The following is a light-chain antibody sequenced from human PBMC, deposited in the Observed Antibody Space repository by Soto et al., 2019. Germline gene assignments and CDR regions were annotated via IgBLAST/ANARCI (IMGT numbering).Light chain of an antibody. Sequence: EIVLTQSPGILSLSPGERATLSCRARQSVSSSDLAWYQQKSGQAPRLLLHGASTRATGIPDSFSGSGYGTVFTLTISRLEPEDFAVYYCQQYARSPQTFGLGTKVEI. CDR3: QQYARSPQT. V-gene: IGKV3-20*01. CDR1: QSVSSSD. CDR2: GAS. J-gene: IGKJ1*01.